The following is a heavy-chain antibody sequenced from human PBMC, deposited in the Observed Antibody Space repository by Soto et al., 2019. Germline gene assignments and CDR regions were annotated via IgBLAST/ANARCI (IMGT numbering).Heavy chain of an antibody. J-gene: IGHJ4*02. D-gene: IGHD2-15*01. Sequence: PAESLVSYYKCSGYSFSTYRNSWVRHIGGKGLEWMGRIDPIDSYTIYSPSCQGHVTISADKSISTAYLQWSSLKASDTAMYYCARSGYCNDGGCYHLDYGGRGPLVTSPQ. CDR1: GYSFSTYR. CDR2: IDPIDSYT. V-gene: IGHV5-10-1*01. CDR3: ARSGYCNDGGCYHLDY.